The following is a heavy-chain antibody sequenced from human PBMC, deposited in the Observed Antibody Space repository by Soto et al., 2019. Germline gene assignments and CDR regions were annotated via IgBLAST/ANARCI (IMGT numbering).Heavy chain of an antibody. CDR2: ICYGGGA. V-gene: IGHV4-31*01. D-gene: IGHD5-18*01. CDR1: GGSINSGGYC. Sequence: QVQLQESGPGLVKPSQTLSLTCTVSGGSINSGGYCWSWIRQHPGKGLDWIGCICYGGGASYNPSLNSLVTIPADTSKNQFSLKLTSVTAAHTAVYYCSRGILVWGQGALITVSS. CDR3: SRGILV. J-gene: IGHJ4*02.